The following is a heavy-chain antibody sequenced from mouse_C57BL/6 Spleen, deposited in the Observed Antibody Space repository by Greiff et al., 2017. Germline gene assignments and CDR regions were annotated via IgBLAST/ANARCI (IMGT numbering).Heavy chain of an antibody. J-gene: IGHJ4*01. V-gene: IGHV1-81*01. CDR2: IYPRSGNT. D-gene: IGHD1-1*01. Sequence: LEESGAELARPGASVKLSCKASGYTFTSYGISWVKQRTGQGLEWIGEIYPRSGNTYYNEKFKGKATLTADKSSSTAYMELRSLTSEDSAVYFCARWGYGSSYGYAMDYWGQGTSVTVSS. CDR1: GYTFTSYG. CDR3: ARWGYGSSYGYAMDY.